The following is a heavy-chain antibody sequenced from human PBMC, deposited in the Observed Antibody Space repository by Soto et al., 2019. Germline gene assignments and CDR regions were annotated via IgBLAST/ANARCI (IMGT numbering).Heavy chain of an antibody. D-gene: IGHD5-18*01. CDR3: ARDRVGDTAPSWGMDV. CDR2: IYYSGST. Sequence: SETLSLTCTVSGGSVSSGSYYWSWIRQPPGKGMEWIGYIYYSGSTNYNPSLKSRVTISVDTSKNQFSLKLSSVTAADTAVYYCARDRVGDTAPSWGMDVWGQGTTVTVSS. V-gene: IGHV4-61*01. J-gene: IGHJ6*02. CDR1: GGSVSSGSYY.